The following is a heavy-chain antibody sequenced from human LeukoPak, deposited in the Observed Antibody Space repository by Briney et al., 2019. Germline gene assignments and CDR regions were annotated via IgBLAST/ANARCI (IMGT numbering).Heavy chain of an antibody. V-gene: IGHV3-74*01. CDR2: INSDGSSK. CDR3: ASLGHAGYYDFWSGYYMPYYMDV. CDR1: GFTFSSYW. Sequence: GGSLRLSCAASGFTFSSYWMHWVRQAPGKGLVWVSRINSDGSSKSYADSVKGRFTISRDNAKNTLYLQMNSLRAEDTAVYYCASLGHAGYYDFWSGYYMPYYMDVWGKGTTVTVSS. D-gene: IGHD3-3*01. J-gene: IGHJ6*03.